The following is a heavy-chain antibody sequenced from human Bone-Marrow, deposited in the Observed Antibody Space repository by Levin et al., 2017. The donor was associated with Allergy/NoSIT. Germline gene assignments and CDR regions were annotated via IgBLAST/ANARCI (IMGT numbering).Heavy chain of an antibody. D-gene: IGHD3-22*01. CDR1: GGTFRSYA. CDR2: IVPMFGTA. Sequence: KISCKASGGTFRSYAITWVRQAPGLGLEWVGGIVPMFGTANYAQKFQARVTITADESTNTAYMELSGLTSEDTAVYYCAREGSDTPGYYAVWGQGTRVTVSS. J-gene: IGHJ4*02. V-gene: IGHV1-69*01. CDR3: AREGSDTPGYYAV.